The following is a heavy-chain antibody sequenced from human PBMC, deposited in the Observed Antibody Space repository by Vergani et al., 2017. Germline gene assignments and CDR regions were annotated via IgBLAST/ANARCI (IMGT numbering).Heavy chain of an antibody. CDR1: GFTFSSYSM. Sequence: VQLVESGGGLVKPGGSLRLSCAASGFTFSSYSMNWVRQPPGKGLEWIGEICHTEDTKYSPSLKSRVTVSVDESRNLFSLRLNSVTAADTAVYYCATIGYRRWGYYFDYWGQGILVTVSS. J-gene: IGHJ4*02. V-gene: IGHV4-4*02. CDR2: ICHTEDT. CDR3: ATIGYRRWGYYFDY. D-gene: IGHD2-2*02.